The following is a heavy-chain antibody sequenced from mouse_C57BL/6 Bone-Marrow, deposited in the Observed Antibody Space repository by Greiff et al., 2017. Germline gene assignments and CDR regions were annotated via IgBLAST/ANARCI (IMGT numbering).Heavy chain of an antibody. CDR2: IYPGSGST. Sequence: QVQLQQPGAELVKPGASVKMSCKASGYTFTSYWITWVKQRPGQGLEWIGDIYPGSGSTNYNEKFKSKATLTVDTSSSTAYMQLSSLTSEDSAVYYCAREDLPTVVGPFDYWGQGTTLTVSS. CDR1: GYTFTSYW. CDR3: AREDLPTVVGPFDY. D-gene: IGHD1-1*01. J-gene: IGHJ2*01. V-gene: IGHV1-55*01.